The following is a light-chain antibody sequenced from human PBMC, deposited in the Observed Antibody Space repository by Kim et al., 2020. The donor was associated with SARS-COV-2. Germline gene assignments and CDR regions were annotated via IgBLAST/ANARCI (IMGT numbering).Light chain of an antibody. CDR2: DAS. CDR3: QQYDNPPIT. CDR1: QDISNY. J-gene: IGKJ5*01. Sequence: ASLGDSVTITCQASQDISNYLNWYQQKPGRAPKLLISDASNLEPGVPSRFSGRGSGTDFTFTISSLQPEDIATYYCQQYDNPPITFGRGTRLEIK. V-gene: IGKV1-33*01.